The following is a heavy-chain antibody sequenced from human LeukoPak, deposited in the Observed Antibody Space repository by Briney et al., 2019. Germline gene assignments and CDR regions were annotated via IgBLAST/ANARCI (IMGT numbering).Heavy chain of an antibody. D-gene: IGHD2-21*02. CDR1: GFTFRSYA. CDR2: ISFDGSIQ. V-gene: IGHV3-30*04. CDR3: AKDGDCGGDCYSGTFDY. Sequence: GRSLRLSCAASGFTFRSYALHWVRQAPGKGLEWVALISFDGSIQYYADSVKGRFTISRDNSKNTLYLQMNSLRAEDTAVYYCAKDGDCGGDCYSGTFDYWGQGTLVTVSS. J-gene: IGHJ4*02.